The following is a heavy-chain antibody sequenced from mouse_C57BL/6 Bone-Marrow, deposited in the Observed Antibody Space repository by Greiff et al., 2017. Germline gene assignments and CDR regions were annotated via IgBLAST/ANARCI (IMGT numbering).Heavy chain of an antibody. J-gene: IGHJ2*01. CDR2: IDPEIGDT. CDR3: SSFDGNDFDF. D-gene: IGHD2-1*01. Sequence: VQLQQSGAELVRPGASVKLSCTASGFNIKDDYIHWVKQRPEQGLEWIGWIDPEIGDTEYASQFQGKAPITSDTSSNTAYLQLSSLTSEDTAVYYCSSFDGNDFDFWGQGTPLTVAS. CDR1: GFNIKDDY. V-gene: IGHV14-4*01.